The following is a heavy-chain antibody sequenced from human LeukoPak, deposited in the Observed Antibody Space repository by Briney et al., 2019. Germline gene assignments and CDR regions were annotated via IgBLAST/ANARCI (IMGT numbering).Heavy chain of an antibody. D-gene: IGHD6-6*01. J-gene: IGHJ4*02. Sequence: KASETLSLTCTVPGGSISSYYWSWIRQPPGKGLEWIGFTYYSGVTNHNPSLKSRVTISVDTSKNQFSLRLSSVTAADTAVYYCARSITTNPFDYRGQGTLVTVSS. V-gene: IGHV4-59*01. CDR3: ARSITTNPFDY. CDR1: GGSISSYY. CDR2: TYYSGVT.